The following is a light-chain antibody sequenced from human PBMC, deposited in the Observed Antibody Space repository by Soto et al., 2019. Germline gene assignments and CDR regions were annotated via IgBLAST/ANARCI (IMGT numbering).Light chain of an antibody. V-gene: IGKV1-5*01. J-gene: IGKJ1*01. CDR3: QQYTSYSWT. Sequence: DVRLTQSPAFLSASVGDRVTITCRASQSINSWLAWYQQKPGKAPQILIYDASTLKSGVPSRFSASGSGTEFTLIISSLQPDDFATYYCQQYTSYSWTFGQGTKVDIK. CDR2: DAS. CDR1: QSINSW.